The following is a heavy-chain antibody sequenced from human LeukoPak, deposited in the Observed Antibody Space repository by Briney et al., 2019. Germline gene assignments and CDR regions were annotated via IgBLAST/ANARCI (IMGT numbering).Heavy chain of an antibody. CDR3: AKDPTDFDSSGQTYFDY. J-gene: IGHJ4*02. Sequence: GGSLRLSCAASGFTFSGCTMSWVRQAPGKGQEWVSAISTSGGRPFYADSVKGRSPFSRDNSKSTLYLQMNSLKAEDTAIYYCAKDPTDFDSSGQTYFDYWGQGTLVTVSS. D-gene: IGHD3-22*01. CDR2: ISTSGGRP. V-gene: IGHV3-23*01. CDR1: GFTFSGCT.